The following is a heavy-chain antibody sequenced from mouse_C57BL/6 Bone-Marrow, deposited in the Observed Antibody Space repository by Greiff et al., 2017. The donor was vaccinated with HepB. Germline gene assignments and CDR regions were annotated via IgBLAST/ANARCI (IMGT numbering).Heavy chain of an antibody. D-gene: IGHD1-1*01. CDR3: ARHGLYYGSSGGFAY. CDR2: ISSGGSYT. Sequence: EVHLVESGGDLVKPGGSLKLSCAASGFTFSSYGMSWVRQTPDKRLEWVATISSGGSYTYYPDSVKGRFTISRDTAKNTLYLQMSSLKSEDTAMYYCARHGLYYGSSGGFAYWGQGTLVTVSA. V-gene: IGHV5-6*01. J-gene: IGHJ3*01. CDR1: GFTFSSYG.